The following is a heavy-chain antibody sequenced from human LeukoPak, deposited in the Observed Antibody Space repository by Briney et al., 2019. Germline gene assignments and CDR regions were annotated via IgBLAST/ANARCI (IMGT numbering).Heavy chain of an antibody. CDR3: ARDVRRSGGGYYYYYYMDV. Sequence: PSQTLSLTCTVSSGSISSGSYYWGWIRQPPGKGLEWIGSIYYSGSTYYNPSLKSRVTISVDTSKNQFSLKLSSVTAADTAVYYCARDVRRSGGGYYYYYYMDVWGKGTTVTVSS. V-gene: IGHV4-39*07. CDR2: IYYSGST. J-gene: IGHJ6*03. D-gene: IGHD3-16*01. CDR1: SGSISSGSYY.